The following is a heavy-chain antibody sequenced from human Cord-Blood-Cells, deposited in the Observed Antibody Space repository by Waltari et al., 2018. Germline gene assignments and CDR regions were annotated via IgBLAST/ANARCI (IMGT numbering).Heavy chain of an antibody. CDR3: VVVSSWT. CDR2: IYYSGST. CDR1: GGSISSSSYY. D-gene: IGHD6-13*01. J-gene: IGHJ5*02. V-gene: IGHV4-39*01. Sequence: QLQLQESGPGLVKPSETLSLTCTVSGGSISSSSYYWSWIRQPPGKGLEWIGSIYYSGSTYYNPSLKSRVTISVDTSKNQFSLKLSSVTAADTAVYYCVVVSSWTWGQGTLVTVSS.